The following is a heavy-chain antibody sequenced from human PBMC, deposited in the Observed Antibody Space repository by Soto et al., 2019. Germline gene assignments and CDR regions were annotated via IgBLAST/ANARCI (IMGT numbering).Heavy chain of an antibody. V-gene: IGHV4-38-2*02. D-gene: IGHD1-20*01. CDR1: GYSISSGSY. Sequence: TLSLTCTVSGYSISSGSYWAWIRQPPGKGPEWIASIYHGGTTSYNPSLESRVSVSVDTSKSQFSLKLSAVTAADTAVYYCATSQKGYNWNYFDHWGQGALVTVSS. CDR3: ATSQKGYNWNYFDH. J-gene: IGHJ4*02. CDR2: IYHGGTT.